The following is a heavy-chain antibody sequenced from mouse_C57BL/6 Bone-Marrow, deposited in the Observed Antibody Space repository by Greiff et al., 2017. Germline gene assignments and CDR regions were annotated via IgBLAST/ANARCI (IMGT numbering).Heavy chain of an antibody. CDR1: GFSLTGYG. CDR2: IWGDGST. CDR3: ARELGHYAMDY. J-gene: IGHJ4*01. D-gene: IGHD4-1*01. V-gene: IGHV2-6-7*01. Sequence: VMLVESGPGLVAPSQSLSITCTVSGFSLTGYGVNWVRQPPGKGLEWLGMIWGDGSTDYNSALKSRLGISKDNSKSQGFLKMNSLQTDDTARYYSARELGHYAMDYWGQGTSVTVSS.